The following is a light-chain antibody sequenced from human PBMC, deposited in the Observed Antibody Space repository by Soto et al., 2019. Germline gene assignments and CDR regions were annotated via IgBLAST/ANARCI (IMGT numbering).Light chain of an antibody. J-gene: IGLJ1*01. CDR3: SSYAGSNNFV. Sequence: QSALTQPPSASGFPGQSVTISCTGTSSDVGYYDYVSWYQQHPGKAPKLVIYEVTKRHSGVTDRVSASKSGNTASLTVSGLRAEDEADYYCSSYAGSNNFVFGSGTKVTVL. V-gene: IGLV2-8*01. CDR1: SSDVGYYDY. CDR2: EVT.